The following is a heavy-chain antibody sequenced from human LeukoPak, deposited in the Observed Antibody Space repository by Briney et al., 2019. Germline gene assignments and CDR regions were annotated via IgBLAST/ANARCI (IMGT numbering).Heavy chain of an antibody. CDR2: IYYSGST. CDR1: GGSISSGGYY. CDR3: ARDHTETSSLNFRNYYYYGMDI. V-gene: IGHV4-31*03. D-gene: IGHD4-4*01. J-gene: IGHJ6*02. Sequence: PSETLSLTCTVSGGSISSGGYYWSWIRQHPGQGLEWIGYIYYSGSTYYNLSLKSRVTISVDTPKNQFSLKLSSVTAADAAVYYCARDHTETSSLNFRNYYYYGMDIWGRGTTVIVSS.